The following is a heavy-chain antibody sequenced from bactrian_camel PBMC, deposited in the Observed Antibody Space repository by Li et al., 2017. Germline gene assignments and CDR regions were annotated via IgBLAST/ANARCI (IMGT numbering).Heavy chain of an antibody. V-gene: IGHV3S53*01. Sequence: QVQLVESGGGSGQTGGSLRLSCVYSGNSKRLYWMGWFRQAPGKEREGIAAIDNDDNTQYADSVKGRFTISKDYARNTLHLQMNSLKPSDTAMYYCAADTRACNYNSGFDAKRYRYWGQGTQVTVS. D-gene: IGHD4*01. CDR3: AADTRACNYNSGFDAKRYRY. J-gene: IGHJ4*01. CDR2: IDNDDNT. CDR1: GNSKRLYW.